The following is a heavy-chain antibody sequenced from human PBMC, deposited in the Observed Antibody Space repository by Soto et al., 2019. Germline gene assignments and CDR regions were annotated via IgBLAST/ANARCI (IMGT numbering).Heavy chain of an antibody. CDR3: AGGIAARPLGY. V-gene: IGHV4-30-2*01. CDR2: IYHSGST. D-gene: IGHD6-6*01. J-gene: IGHJ4*02. CDR1: GGCISSGGFS. Sequence: SETLSLSCAVSGGCISSGGFSWSWIRQPPGKGLESIGYIYHSGSTYYNPSLKSRVTISVDRSKNQFSLKLSSVTAADTAVYYCAGGIAARPLGYWGQGTLVTVSS.